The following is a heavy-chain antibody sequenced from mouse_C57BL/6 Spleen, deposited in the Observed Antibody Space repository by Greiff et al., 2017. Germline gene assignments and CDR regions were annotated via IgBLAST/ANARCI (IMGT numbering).Heavy chain of an antibody. Sequence: VKLQQPGAELVKPGASVKMSCKASGYTFTSYWITWVKQRPGQGLEWIGDIYPGSGSTNYNEKFKSKATLTVDTSSSTAYMQLSSLTSEDSAVYYCASSSSFYAMDYWGQGTSVTVSS. D-gene: IGHD1-1*01. CDR1: GYTFTSYW. CDR2: IYPGSGST. J-gene: IGHJ4*01. V-gene: IGHV1-55*01. CDR3: ASSSSFYAMDY.